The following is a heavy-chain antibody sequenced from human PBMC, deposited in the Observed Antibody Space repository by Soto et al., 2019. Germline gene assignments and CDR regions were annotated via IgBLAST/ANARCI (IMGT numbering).Heavy chain of an antibody. J-gene: IGHJ3*02. CDR2: VYYSGST. Sequence: EPLSLTCTVSGGSISSGSYYWDWIRRPPGKGLEWIGNVYYSGSTNYNPSLESRVTISVDTSKNQFSLKLSSVTAADTAVYYCARQTDAYYNLEALAISGQRTTVLVSS. D-gene: IGHD3-10*01. CDR1: GGSISSGSYY. CDR3: ARQTDAYYNLEALAI. V-gene: IGHV4-39*01.